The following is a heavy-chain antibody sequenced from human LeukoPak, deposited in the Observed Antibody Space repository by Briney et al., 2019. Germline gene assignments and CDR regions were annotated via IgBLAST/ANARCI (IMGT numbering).Heavy chain of an antibody. D-gene: IGHD2-15*01. CDR2: ISSSSSYI. CDR3: ARSPQLDIVVVVAAIDY. J-gene: IGHJ4*02. Sequence: GGALRLSCAASGFTFSSYSRNWVRQAPGKGLEGVSSISSSSSYIYYADSVKGRFTISRDNAKNSLYLKMNSLRAEDTAVYYCARSPQLDIVVVVAAIDYWGQGTLVTVSS. CDR1: GFTFSSYS. V-gene: IGHV3-21*01.